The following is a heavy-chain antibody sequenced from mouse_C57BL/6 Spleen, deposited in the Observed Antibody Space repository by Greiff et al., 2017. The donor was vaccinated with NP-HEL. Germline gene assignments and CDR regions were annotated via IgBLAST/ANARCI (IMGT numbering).Heavy chain of an antibody. J-gene: IGHJ4*01. Sequence: QVQLQQPGAELVRPGSSVKLSCKASGYTFTSYWMHWVKQRPIQGLEWIGNIDPSDSETHYNQKFKDKATLTVDKSSSTAYMQLSSLTSEDSAVYYSAREGVRDYYAMDYWGQGTSVTVSS. D-gene: IGHD3-2*02. V-gene: IGHV1-52*01. CDR3: AREGVRDYYAMDY. CDR1: GYTFTSYW. CDR2: IDPSDSET.